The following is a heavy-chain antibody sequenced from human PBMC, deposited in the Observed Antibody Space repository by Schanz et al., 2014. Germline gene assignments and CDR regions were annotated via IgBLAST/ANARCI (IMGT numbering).Heavy chain of an antibody. CDR3: ASLYDREYFDY. CDR1: GFTFSSYG. J-gene: IGHJ4*02. Sequence: QVQLEESGGGVVQPGRSLRLSCAASGFTFSSYGMHWVRQAPGKGLEWVAVIYGGGITYYADSVKGRFTISRDSSRNTLYLQMNSLRAEDTAVYYCASLYDREYFDYWGQGTLVTVSS. D-gene: IGHD2-8*01. CDR2: IYGGGIT. V-gene: IGHV3-NL1*01.